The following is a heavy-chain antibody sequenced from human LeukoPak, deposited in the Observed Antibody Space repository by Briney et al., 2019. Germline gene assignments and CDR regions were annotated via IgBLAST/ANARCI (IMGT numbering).Heavy chain of an antibody. D-gene: IGHD6-13*01. Sequence: GGSLRLSCAASGFTFSSYGMSWVRQAPGKGLEWVSAISGSGGSTYYADSVKGRFTISRDNSKNTLYLQMNSLRAEDTAVYYCARDFFTSSWPYRGAFDIWGQGTMVTVSS. J-gene: IGHJ3*02. CDR3: ARDFFTSSWPYRGAFDI. V-gene: IGHV3-23*01. CDR2: ISGSGGST. CDR1: GFTFSSYG.